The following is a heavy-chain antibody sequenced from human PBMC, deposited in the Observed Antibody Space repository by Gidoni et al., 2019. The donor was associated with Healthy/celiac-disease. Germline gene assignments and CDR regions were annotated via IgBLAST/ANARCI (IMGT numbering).Heavy chain of an antibody. D-gene: IGHD6-13*01. J-gene: IGHJ5*02. V-gene: IGHV4-59*01. Sequence: QVQLQESGPGLVKPSETLSLTCTVSGGSISSYYWSWIRQPPGKGLEWIGYIYYSGSTNYNPSLKSRVTISVDTSKNQFSLKLSSVTAADTAVYYCARDQGSSWSREFDPWGQGTLVTVSS. CDR2: IYYSGST. CDR3: ARDQGSSWSREFDP. CDR1: GGSISSYY.